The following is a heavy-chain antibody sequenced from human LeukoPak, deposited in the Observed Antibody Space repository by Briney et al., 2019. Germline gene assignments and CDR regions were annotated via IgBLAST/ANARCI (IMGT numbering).Heavy chain of an antibody. D-gene: IGHD3-22*01. CDR2: INPNSGGT. V-gene: IGHV1-2*04. Sequence: ASVKVSCKASGYTFTGYYMHWVRQAPGQGLEWMGWINPNSGGTNYAQKFQGWVTMTRDTSISTAYMELSRLRSDDTAVYYCARASPITMIVVVNDAFDIWGQGTMVTVSS. CDR1: GYTFTGYY. J-gene: IGHJ3*02. CDR3: ARASPITMIVVVNDAFDI.